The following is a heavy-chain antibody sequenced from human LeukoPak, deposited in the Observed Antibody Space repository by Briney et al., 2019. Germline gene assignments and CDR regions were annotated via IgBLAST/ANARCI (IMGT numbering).Heavy chain of an antibody. CDR1: GFTFNLYT. V-gene: IGHV3-21*06. CDR2: ITGDSTYI. CDR3: ARRSAAKDAFDI. J-gene: IGHJ3*02. Sequence: PGGSLRLSCAASGFTFNLYTMHWVRQAPGKGLEWVSSITGDSTYIDYADSVKGRFTISRDNAKNSLFLQMNSLRAEDTAVYYCARRSAAKDAFDIWGQGTMVTVSS. D-gene: IGHD6-25*01.